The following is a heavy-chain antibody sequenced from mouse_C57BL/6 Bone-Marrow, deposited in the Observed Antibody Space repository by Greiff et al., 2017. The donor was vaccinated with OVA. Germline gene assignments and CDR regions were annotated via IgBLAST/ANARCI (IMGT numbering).Heavy chain of an antibody. J-gene: IGHJ4*01. Sequence: VQLQESGAELVRPGTSVKMSCKASGYTFTNYWIGWAKQRPGHGLEWIGDIYPGGGYTNYNEKFKGKATLTADKSSSTAYMQFSSLTSEDSAIYYCARWLLLAMDYWGQGTSVTVSS. CDR2: IYPGGGYT. CDR3: ARWLLLAMDY. D-gene: IGHD2-3*01. CDR1: GYTFTNYW. V-gene: IGHV1-63*01.